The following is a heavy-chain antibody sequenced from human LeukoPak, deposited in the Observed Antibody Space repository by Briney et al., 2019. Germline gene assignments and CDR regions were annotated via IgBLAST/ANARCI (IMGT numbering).Heavy chain of an antibody. V-gene: IGHV3-7*04. Sequence: GGSLRLSCAASGXTFNNYWMSWVRQAPGKGLEWVANIKQDGSEKYYVDSVKGRFTISRDNAKSSLYLQMNSLRAEDTAVYYCAKDEHYHDSSGYYYYFDSWGQGTLVTVSS. CDR3: AKDEHYHDSSGYYYYFDS. CDR1: GXTFNNYW. CDR2: IKQDGSEK. D-gene: IGHD3-22*01. J-gene: IGHJ4*02.